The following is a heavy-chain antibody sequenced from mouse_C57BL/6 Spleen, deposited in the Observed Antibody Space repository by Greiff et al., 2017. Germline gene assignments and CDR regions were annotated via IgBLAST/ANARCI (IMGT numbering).Heavy chain of an antibody. CDR3: ARHTTGTYNYYAMDY. CDR1: GFTFSSYG. V-gene: IGHV5-6*01. Sequence: EVKLVESGGDLVKPGGSLKLSCAASGFTFSSYGMSWVRQTPDKRLEWVATISSGGSYTYYPDSVKGRFTISRDNAKNTLYLQMSSLKSEDTAMYYCARHTTGTYNYYAMDYWCQGTSVTVSS. J-gene: IGHJ4*01. D-gene: IGHD4-1*01. CDR2: ISSGGSYT.